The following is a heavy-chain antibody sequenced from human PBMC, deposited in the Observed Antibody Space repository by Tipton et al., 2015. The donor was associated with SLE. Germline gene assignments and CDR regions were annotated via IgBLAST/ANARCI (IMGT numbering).Heavy chain of an antibody. CDR2: ISGYNSNI. J-gene: IGHJ6*02. D-gene: IGHD2-15*01. CDR1: GYTFDAFG. Sequence: QLVQSGGEVKKPGDSVKVSCKASGYTFDAFGITWVRQAPGQGTEWMGWISGYNSNIDYAQKFQGRVTMTIDTSTTTAYMELRSLRSYDAAVYYCARDNGPYCSDATSTCNAMDVWGQGTAVTVSS. V-gene: IGHV1-18*01. CDR3: ARDNGPYCSDATSTCNAMDV.